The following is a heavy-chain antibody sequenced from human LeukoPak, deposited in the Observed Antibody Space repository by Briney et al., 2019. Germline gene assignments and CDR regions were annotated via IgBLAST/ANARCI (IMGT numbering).Heavy chain of an antibody. CDR3: ARDLYGVSHDY. J-gene: IGHJ4*02. D-gene: IGHD4-17*01. V-gene: IGHV3-53*01. CDR1: GFTFSNAW. CDR2: IYSSGST. Sequence: GGSLRLSCAASGFTFSNAWMSWVRQAPGKGLEWVSVIYSSGSTYYADSVKGRFTISRDNSKNTLYLQMNSPRAEDTAVYYCARDLYGVSHDYWGQGTLVTVSS.